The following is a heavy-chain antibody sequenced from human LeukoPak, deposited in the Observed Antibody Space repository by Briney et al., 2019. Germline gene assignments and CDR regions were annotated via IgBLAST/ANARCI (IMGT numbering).Heavy chain of an antibody. CDR2: ISSSSSYI. J-gene: IGHJ4*02. CDR1: GFTFSSYS. Sequence: GGSLRLSCAASGFTFSSYSMNWVRQAPGKGLEWVSSISSSSSYIYYADSVKGRFTISRDNAKNSLYLQMNSLRAEDTAAYYCAGQDGYNSPEYYFDYWGQGTLVTVSS. D-gene: IGHD5-24*01. CDR3: AGQDGYNSPEYYFDY. V-gene: IGHV3-21*01.